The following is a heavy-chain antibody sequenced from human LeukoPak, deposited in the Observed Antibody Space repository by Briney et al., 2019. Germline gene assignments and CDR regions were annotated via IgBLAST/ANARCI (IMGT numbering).Heavy chain of an antibody. CDR2: INPSSGGT. D-gene: IGHD4-23*01. Sequence: ASVKVSCKGSGYTFTVYYMHCVRHAPGQGLEWMGWINPSSGGTNYAQKFQGRVTMTRDTSISTAYMELSRLRSDDTAVYYCACSTTVVEAFDIWGQGTMVTVSS. CDR1: GYTFTVYY. V-gene: IGHV1-2*02. CDR3: ACSTTVVEAFDI. J-gene: IGHJ3*02.